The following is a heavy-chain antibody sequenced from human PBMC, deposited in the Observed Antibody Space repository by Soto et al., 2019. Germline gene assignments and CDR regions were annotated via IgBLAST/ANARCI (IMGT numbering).Heavy chain of an antibody. CDR3: ARDAGYYDYIWGSYQSLYPPDFDY. D-gene: IGHD3-16*02. V-gene: IGHV1-18*01. J-gene: IGHJ4*02. Sequence: ASVKVSCKASGYTFTSYGISWVRQAPGQGLEWMGWISAYNGNTNYAQKLQGRVTMTTDTSTSTAYMELRSLRSDDTAVYYCARDAGYYDYIWGSYQSLYPPDFDYWGQGTLVTVSS. CDR2: ISAYNGNT. CDR1: GYTFTSYG.